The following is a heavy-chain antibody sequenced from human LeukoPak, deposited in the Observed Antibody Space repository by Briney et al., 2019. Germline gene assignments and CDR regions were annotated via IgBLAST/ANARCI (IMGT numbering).Heavy chain of an antibody. CDR1: GGSISSSSYY. CDR2: IYYSGST. J-gene: IGHJ4*02. CDR3: ATVEGPRIAAAGSYYFDY. V-gene: IGHV4-39*07. Sequence: SETLFLTCTVSGGSISSSSYYWGWIRQPPGKGLEWIGSIYYSGSTYYNPSLKSRVTISVDTSKNQFSLKLSSVTAADTAVYYCATVEGPRIAAAGSYYFDYWGQGTLVTVSS. D-gene: IGHD6-13*01.